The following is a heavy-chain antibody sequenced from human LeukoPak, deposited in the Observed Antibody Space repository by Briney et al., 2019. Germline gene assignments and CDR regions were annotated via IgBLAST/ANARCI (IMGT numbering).Heavy chain of an antibody. D-gene: IGHD5-24*01. CDR3: AKGGPQFFDY. Sequence: GGSLRLSCAVSGFTFSDYAMSWVRQAPGKGLEWVSTISGSGGSTYSADSVKGRFTISRDNSRNTPYLQMNSLRAEDTAIYYCAKGGPQFFDYWGQGTLVTVSS. J-gene: IGHJ4*02. CDR1: GFTFSDYA. V-gene: IGHV3-23*01. CDR2: ISGSGGST.